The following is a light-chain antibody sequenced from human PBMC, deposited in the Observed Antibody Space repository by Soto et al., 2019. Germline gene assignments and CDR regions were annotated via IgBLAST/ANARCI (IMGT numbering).Light chain of an antibody. J-gene: IGKJ4*01. V-gene: IGKV3-11*01. Sequence: EVVLTQSPVTLSLSPGEKATLSCRASQDINTYLVWYQQKPGQHPRLLMYDASNRASGVPARFGGSGSGTDFTLTIDTLEPEDFAIYYCQHRYNWPLTFGAGTRVEIK. CDR3: QHRYNWPLT. CDR2: DAS. CDR1: QDINTY.